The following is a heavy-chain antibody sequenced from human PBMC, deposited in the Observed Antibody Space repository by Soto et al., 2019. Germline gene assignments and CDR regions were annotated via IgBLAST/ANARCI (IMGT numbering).Heavy chain of an antibody. D-gene: IGHD4-17*01. J-gene: IGHJ4*02. CDR2: INAGNGNT. Sequence: ASTNVSSHGSGYTFTGYAIHWVPKAPGQRLEWMGWINAGNGNTKYSQQFQGRLTITRDTSASTAYMELSSLRSEDTAVYYCASESYGGEFDYWGQGTLVTVSS. V-gene: IGHV1-3*01. CDR1: GYTFTGYA. CDR3: ASESYGGEFDY.